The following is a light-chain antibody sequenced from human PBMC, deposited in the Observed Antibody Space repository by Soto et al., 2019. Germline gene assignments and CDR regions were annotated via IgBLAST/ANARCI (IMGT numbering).Light chain of an antibody. CDR1: QSVSSY. CDR3: QQRSNWPT. Sequence: EIVLTQSPATLSLSPGERATLSCRASQSVSSYLAWYQQKPGQAPRLLIYDASNRATGIPARFSGSGSGTDFPLTITSLAPEAFAVYYCQQRSNWPTFGPGTKVHIK. J-gene: IGKJ3*01. V-gene: IGKV3-11*01. CDR2: DAS.